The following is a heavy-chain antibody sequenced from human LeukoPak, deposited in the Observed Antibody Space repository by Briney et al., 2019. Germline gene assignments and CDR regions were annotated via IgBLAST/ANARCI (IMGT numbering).Heavy chain of an antibody. V-gene: IGHV3-48*03. Sequence: GGSLRLSCAASGFTFSSYEMNWVRQAPGKGLEWVSYISSSGSTIYYADSVKGRFTISRDNAKNSLYLQMNSLRAEDTAVYYCARWAGKSYFDYWGQGTLVTVSS. CDR3: ARWAGKSYFDY. D-gene: IGHD1-14*01. CDR2: ISSSGSTI. J-gene: IGHJ4*02. CDR1: GFTFSSYE.